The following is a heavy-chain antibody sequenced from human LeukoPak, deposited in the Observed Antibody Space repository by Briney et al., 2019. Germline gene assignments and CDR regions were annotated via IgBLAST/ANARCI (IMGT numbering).Heavy chain of an antibody. J-gene: IGHJ4*02. CDR2: IKQDGRQK. D-gene: IGHD6-19*01. Sequence: GGSLRLSCAASGFTFSNFWMTWVRQAPGKGLVWVAIIKQDGRQKYYVDSVKVRFTISRDNARNSLYLQMNSLRAEDTAVYWAVAGTTYWGQGTLVTVSS. V-gene: IGHV3-7*05. CDR1: GFTFSNFW. CDR3: VAGTTY.